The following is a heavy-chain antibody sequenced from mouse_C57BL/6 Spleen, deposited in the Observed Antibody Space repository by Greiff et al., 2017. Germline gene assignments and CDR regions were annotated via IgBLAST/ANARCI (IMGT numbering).Heavy chain of an antibody. J-gene: IGHJ4*01. CDR1: GYTFTDYE. CDR3: TRSMNYYAMGC. CDR2: IDPETGGT. V-gene: IGHV1-15*01. D-gene: IGHD2-3*01. Sequence: VQLQQSGAELVRPGASVTLSCKASGYTFTDYEMHWVKQTPVHGLEWIGAIDPETGGTAYNQKFKGKAILTADKSSSTAYMELRSLTSEDSAVYYCTRSMNYYAMGCWGQGASVTVSS.